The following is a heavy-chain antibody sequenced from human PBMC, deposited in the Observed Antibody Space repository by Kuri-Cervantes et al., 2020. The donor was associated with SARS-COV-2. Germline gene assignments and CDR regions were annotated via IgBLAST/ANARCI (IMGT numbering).Heavy chain of an antibody. Sequence: SVKVSCKASGYSFRSYGIIWVRQAPGQGLEWMGRINLMFDSANYAQKVQGRVTITADKSTRTTYMELSSLTSEDTAVYYCARVHCISVSCFSAYPLDVWGQGTTVTVSS. D-gene: IGHD2-2*01. V-gene: IGHV1-69*06. J-gene: IGHJ6*02. CDR2: INLMFDSA. CDR3: ARVHCISVSCFSAYPLDV. CDR1: GYSFRSYG.